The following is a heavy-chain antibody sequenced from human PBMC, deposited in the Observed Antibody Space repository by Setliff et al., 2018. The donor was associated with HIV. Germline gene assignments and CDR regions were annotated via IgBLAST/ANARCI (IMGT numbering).Heavy chain of an antibody. J-gene: IGHJ6*03. CDR3: AIVGLGYSDRWDYYYMAV. Sequence: PGGSLRLSCAASGFTFSDHYMDWVRQAPGKGMERVGRTTNKADSYNTNYAASVKGRFTNARDDSKKSLYLQMNSLKIEDTAVYYCAIVGLGYSDRWDYYYMAVWGKGTTVTVSS. CDR2: TTNKADSYNT. D-gene: IGHD6-13*01. CDR1: GFTFSDHY. V-gene: IGHV3-72*01.